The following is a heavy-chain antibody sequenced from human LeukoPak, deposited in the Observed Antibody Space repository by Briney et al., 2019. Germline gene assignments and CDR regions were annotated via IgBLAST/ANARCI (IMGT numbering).Heavy chain of an antibody. CDR1: GFTFSSYW. J-gene: IGHJ5*02. CDR2: IKQDGSEK. Sequence: GGSLRLSCAASGFTFSSYWMSWVRQAPGKGLEWVANIKQDGSEKYYVDSVKGRFTISRDNAKNSLYLQMNSLRAEDTAVYYCARGYFWSGYSWFDPWGQGTLVTVSS. CDR3: ARGYFWSGYSWFDP. V-gene: IGHV3-7*01. D-gene: IGHD3-3*01.